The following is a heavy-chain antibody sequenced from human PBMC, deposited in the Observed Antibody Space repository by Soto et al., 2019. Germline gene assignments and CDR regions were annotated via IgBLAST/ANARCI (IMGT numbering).Heavy chain of an antibody. D-gene: IGHD6-13*01. V-gene: IGHV4-39*01. J-gene: IGHJ5*02. CDR1: GGSISSSSYY. Sequence: SETLSLTCTVSGGSISSSSYYWGWIRQPPGKGLEWIGSIYYSGSTYYNPSLKSRVTISVDTSKNQFSLKLSSVTAADTAVYYCARLRAAAGYNWFDPWGHGTLVTVSS. CDR3: ARLRAAAGYNWFDP. CDR2: IYYSGST.